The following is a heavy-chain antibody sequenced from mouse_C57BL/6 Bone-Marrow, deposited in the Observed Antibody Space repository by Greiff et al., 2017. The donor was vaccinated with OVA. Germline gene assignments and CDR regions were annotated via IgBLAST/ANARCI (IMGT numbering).Heavy chain of an antibody. D-gene: IGHD2-3*01. CDR3: TTHHQNPVYDGYPAWFAY. Sequence: VQLQQSGAELVRPGASVKLSCTASGFNIKDDYMHWVKQRPEQGLEWIGWIDPENGDTEYASKFQGKATITADTSSNTAYLQLSSLTSEDTAVYYCTTHHQNPVYDGYPAWFAYWGQGTLVTVSA. V-gene: IGHV14-4*01. CDR1: GFNIKDDY. J-gene: IGHJ3*01. CDR2: IDPENGDT.